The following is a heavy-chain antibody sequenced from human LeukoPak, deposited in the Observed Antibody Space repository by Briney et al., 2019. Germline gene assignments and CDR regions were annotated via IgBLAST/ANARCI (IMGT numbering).Heavy chain of an antibody. D-gene: IGHD6-19*01. CDR1: GYTFTGYY. V-gene: IGHV1-2*02. Sequence: ASVKVSCKASGYTFTGYYMHCVRHAPGQGLEWMGWINPNSGGTNYAQKFPGRVTMTRDTSISTAYMELSRLRSDDTAVYYCARESSGWYPGDYWGQGTLVTVSS. J-gene: IGHJ4*02. CDR3: ARESSGWYPGDY. CDR2: INPNSGGT.